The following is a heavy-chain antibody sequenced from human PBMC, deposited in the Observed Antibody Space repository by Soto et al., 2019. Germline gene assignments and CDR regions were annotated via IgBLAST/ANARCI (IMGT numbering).Heavy chain of an antibody. V-gene: IGHV1-8*01. Sequence: QVQLVQSGAEVKKPGASVKVSCKASGYTFTSYDINWVRQATGQGLEWMGWMNPNSGDTGYAQKFQARITMNRNTSISTAYMALSSVGYDDTAVYYSTSYSYYIDLWGKGTTVTVSS. J-gene: IGHJ6*03. CDR2: MNPNSGDT. CDR1: GYTFTSYD. CDR3: TSYSYYIDL.